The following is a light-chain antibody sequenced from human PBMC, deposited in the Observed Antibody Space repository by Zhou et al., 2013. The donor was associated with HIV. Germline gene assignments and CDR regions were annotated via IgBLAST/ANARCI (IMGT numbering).Light chain of an antibody. Sequence: EIVLTQSPATLSLSPGERATLSCRASQSVSSNLAWYQQKPGQAPRLLIYGASTRATGIPARFSGSGSGTDFTLTISSLEPEDFAVYYCQQRSNWPPMYTFGQGTKLEMK. CDR1: QSVSSN. CDR2: GAS. V-gene: IGKV3-11*01. CDR3: QQRSNWPPMYT. J-gene: IGKJ2*01.